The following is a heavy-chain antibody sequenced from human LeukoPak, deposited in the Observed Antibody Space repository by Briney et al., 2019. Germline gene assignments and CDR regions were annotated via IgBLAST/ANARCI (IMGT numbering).Heavy chain of an antibody. J-gene: IGHJ4*02. CDR1: GGTFSSYA. D-gene: IGHD1-26*01. CDR2: IIPILGIA. V-gene: IGHV1-69*04. CDR3: AKGEPGEGRWEPTIDY. Sequence: ASVKVSCKASGGTFSSYAISWVRQAPGQGLEWMGRIIPILGIANYAQKFQGRVTITADKSTSTAYMELSSLRSEDTAVYYCAKGEPGEGRWEPTIDYWGQGTLVTVSS.